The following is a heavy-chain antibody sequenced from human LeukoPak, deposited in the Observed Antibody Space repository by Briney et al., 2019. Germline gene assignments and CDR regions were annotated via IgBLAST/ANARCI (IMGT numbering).Heavy chain of an antibody. D-gene: IGHD3-22*01. CDR2: INGDGSNT. V-gene: IGHV3-74*01. CDR3: ARDRDSSGYSSDAFDI. CDR1: GFTFSSYW. Sequence: GGSLRLSCAASGFTFSSYWMHWVRQAPGKGLVWVSRINGDGSNTNYADSVKGRFTISRDNAKNTLYLQMNSLRAEDTAVYYCARDRDSSGYSSDAFDIWGQGTMVTVSS. J-gene: IGHJ3*02.